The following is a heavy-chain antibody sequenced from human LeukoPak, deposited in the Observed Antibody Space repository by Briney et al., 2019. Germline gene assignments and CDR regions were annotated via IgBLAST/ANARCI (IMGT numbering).Heavy chain of an antibody. D-gene: IGHD2-2*02. CDR3: ARDQPATLYCSSTSCYTI. V-gene: IGHV4-30-4*01. Sequence: PSQTLSLTCTVSGGSMISADTYWTWIRQSPEKGLEWIGYFYYNGRTYYNPSLKSRVTISGDTSKNQFSLKLNSVTAADTAVYYCARDQPATLYCSSTSCYTIWGQGTLVTVSS. CDR2: FYYNGRT. J-gene: IGHJ4*02. CDR1: GGSMISADTY.